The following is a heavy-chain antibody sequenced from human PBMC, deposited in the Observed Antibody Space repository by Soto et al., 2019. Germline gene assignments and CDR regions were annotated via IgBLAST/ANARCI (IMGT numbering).Heavy chain of an antibody. CDR2: IRGFSPYT. CDR3: ARDRGYDAHDYYYNAMDV. J-gene: IGHJ6*02. D-gene: IGHD2-15*01. V-gene: IGHV3-21*01. CDR1: GFTFSGSA. Sequence: PGGSLRLSCAASGFTFSGSAMHWVRPASGKGLEWVSGIRGFSPYTFYADSVKGRFTISRDNAKNSLYLQMNSLRAEDTAVYYCARDRGYDAHDYYYNAMDVWGQGTTVTVSS.